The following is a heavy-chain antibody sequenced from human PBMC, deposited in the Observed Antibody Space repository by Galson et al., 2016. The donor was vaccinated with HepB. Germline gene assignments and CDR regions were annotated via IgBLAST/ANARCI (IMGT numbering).Heavy chain of an antibody. Sequence: LVKVSCKASGYTFTSYYMHWVRQAPGQGLEWMGIINPSDGSTSYAQKFQGRVTMTKDTSTSIVYMELSSLRSEDTAVYYCARDRDAGNSGAFDIWGQGTMVTVSS. CDR1: GYTFTSYY. CDR2: INPSDGST. CDR3: ARDRDAGNSGAFDI. D-gene: IGHD4-23*01. V-gene: IGHV1-46*01. J-gene: IGHJ3*02.